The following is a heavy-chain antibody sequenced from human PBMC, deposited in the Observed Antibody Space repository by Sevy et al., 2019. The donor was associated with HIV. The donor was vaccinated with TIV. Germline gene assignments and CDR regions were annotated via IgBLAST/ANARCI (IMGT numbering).Heavy chain of an antibody. Sequence: ASVKVSCKVSGYTLTQLPMHWVRQTPGKGFDWMGGFDPEDGETIYAQKFQARVTMTEDTSTDTAYMELSSLTSEDTAVYFCETLDFWSDHPFYGMDVWGQGTTVTVSS. CDR2: FDPEDGET. J-gene: IGHJ6*02. V-gene: IGHV1-24*01. CDR3: ETLDFWSDHPFYGMDV. CDR1: GYTLTQLP. D-gene: IGHD3-3*01.